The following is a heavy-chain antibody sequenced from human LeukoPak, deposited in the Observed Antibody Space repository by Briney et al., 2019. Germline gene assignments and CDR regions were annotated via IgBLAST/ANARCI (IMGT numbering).Heavy chain of an antibody. J-gene: IGHJ3*02. CDR3: ARAYCSSTSCQSDAFDI. CDR2: TYYRSKWYS. Sequence: SQTLSLTCAISGDSVSSNSAAWNWIRQSPSRGLEWLGRTYYRSKWYSDYAVSVKSRITINPDTSKNQFSLQLNSVTPEDTAVYYCARAYCSSTSCQSDAFDIWGQGTVVTVSS. CDR1: GDSVSSNSAA. D-gene: IGHD2-2*01. V-gene: IGHV6-1*01.